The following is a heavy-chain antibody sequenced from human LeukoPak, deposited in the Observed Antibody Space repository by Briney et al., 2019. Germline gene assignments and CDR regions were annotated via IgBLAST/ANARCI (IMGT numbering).Heavy chain of an antibody. CDR1: GLTFSSYS. V-gene: IGHV3-21*01. D-gene: IGHD6-13*01. J-gene: IGHJ4*02. Sequence: GGSLRLSCAASGLTFSSYSMNWVRQAPGKGLEWVSSISSSSSYIYYADSVKGRFTISRDNAKNSPYLQMNSLRAEDTAVYYCARDKTAGLRDYWGQGTLVTVSS. CDR2: ISSSSSYI. CDR3: ARDKTAGLRDY.